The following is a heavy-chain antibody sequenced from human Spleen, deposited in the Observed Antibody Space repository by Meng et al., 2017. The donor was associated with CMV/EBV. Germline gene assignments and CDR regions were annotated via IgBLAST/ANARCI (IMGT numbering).Heavy chain of an antibody. D-gene: IGHD3-16*01. CDR3: ARSYDVKLDSFDI. CDR2: INPDSGGT. V-gene: IGHV1-2*02. Sequence: VKVSCKASVYTFAGYYLHLLRQAPGQGPEWMGWINPDSGGTSYAQKYQGRVSMTRDTSITTTYMELSRLTSDDRAVYYCARSYDVKLDSFDIWGQGTMVTVSS. CDR1: VYTFAGYY. J-gene: IGHJ3*02.